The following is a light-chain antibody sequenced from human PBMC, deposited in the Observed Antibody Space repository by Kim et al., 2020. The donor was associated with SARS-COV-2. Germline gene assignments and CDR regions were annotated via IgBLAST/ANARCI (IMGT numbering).Light chain of an antibody. CDR2: KAS. Sequence: ASVGDRVTITCRASQNIHSWLAWYQQKPGKAPKALIYKASSLETEVPSRFSGSGSGTEFFLTIASLQPEDFATYFCQQYETYSRTFGQGTKVEIK. J-gene: IGKJ2*01. V-gene: IGKV1-5*03. CDR1: QNIHSW. CDR3: QQYETYSRT.